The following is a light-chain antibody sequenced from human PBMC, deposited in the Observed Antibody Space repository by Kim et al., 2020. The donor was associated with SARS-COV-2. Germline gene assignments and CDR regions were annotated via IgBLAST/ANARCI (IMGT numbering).Light chain of an antibody. CDR3: QQSDNFPPT. V-gene: IGKV1D-13*01. CDR1: QGLSSS. Sequence: GDRVTITCRASQGLSSSLAWYQQKPGKPPKLLIYDASTVDSGVPSTFSGSGSGTDFTLTVSSLQPGDFGTYYCQQSDNFPPTFGQGTRLEIK. CDR2: DAS. J-gene: IGKJ5*01.